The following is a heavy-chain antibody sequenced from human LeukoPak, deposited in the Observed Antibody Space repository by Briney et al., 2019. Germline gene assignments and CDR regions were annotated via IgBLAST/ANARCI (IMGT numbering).Heavy chain of an antibody. J-gene: IGHJ6*02. D-gene: IGHD1-26*01. Sequence: ASVKVSCKVSGYTLTELSMHWVRQAPGKGLEWMGGFDPEDGETIYAQKFQGRVTMTEDTSTDTAYMELSSLRSEDTAVYYCATVVSGSRQGPYGMDVWGQGTTVTVSS. CDR1: GYTLTELS. CDR2: FDPEDGET. CDR3: ATVVSGSRQGPYGMDV. V-gene: IGHV1-24*01.